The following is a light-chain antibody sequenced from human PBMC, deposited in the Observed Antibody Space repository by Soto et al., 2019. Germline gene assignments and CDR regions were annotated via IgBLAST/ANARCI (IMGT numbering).Light chain of an antibody. V-gene: IGLV1-44*01. Sequence: QSVLTQPPSASGTPGQRVTISCSGSSSNIGSHAVNWYQQLPGTAPKLLINRDSQRASGVPDRLSGSKSGTSASLAISGLQSDDEADYYCQSSDSRLSGSDVFGTGTKLTVL. CDR1: SSNIGSHA. CDR2: RDS. CDR3: QSSDSRLSGSDV. J-gene: IGLJ1*01.